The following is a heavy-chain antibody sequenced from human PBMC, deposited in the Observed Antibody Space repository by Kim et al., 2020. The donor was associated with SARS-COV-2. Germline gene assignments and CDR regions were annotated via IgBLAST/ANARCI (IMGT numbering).Heavy chain of an antibody. CDR2: IWYDGSNK. J-gene: IGHJ4*02. V-gene: IGHV3-33*06. CDR1: GFTFSSYG. D-gene: IGHD1-26*01. CDR3: AKLPLWSGSYYGDPGGDHY. Sequence: GGSLRLSCAASGFTFSSYGMHWVRQAPGKGLEWVAVIWYDGSNKYYADSVKGRFTISRDNSKNTLYLQMNSLRAEDTAVYYCAKLPLWSGSYYGDPGGDHYWGQGTLVTVSS.